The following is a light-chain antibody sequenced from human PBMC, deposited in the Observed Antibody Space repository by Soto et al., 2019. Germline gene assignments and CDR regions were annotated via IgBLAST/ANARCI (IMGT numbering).Light chain of an antibody. CDR2: KAS. J-gene: IGKJ1*01. Sequence: DIQMTQSPSTLSASVGDRVTITCRASQSISSWLAWYHQKPGKAPKLLIYKASSLESGVPARSSGSGSGTESTLTISSLQPDDFAPYYCQQYNSYSPWTFGQGTKVEIK. CDR3: QQYNSYSPWT. V-gene: IGKV1-5*03. CDR1: QSISSW.